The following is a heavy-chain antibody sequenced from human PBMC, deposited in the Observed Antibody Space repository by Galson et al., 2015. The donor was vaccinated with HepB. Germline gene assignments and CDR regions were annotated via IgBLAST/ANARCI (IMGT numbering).Heavy chain of an antibody. CDR1: GYTLTELS. CDR3: ATTLRFLEWTFDY. Sequence: SVKVSCKVSGYTLTELSMHWVRQAPGKGLEWMGGFDPEDGETIYAQKFQGRVTMTEDTSTDTACMELSSLRSEDTAVYYCATTLRFLEWTFDYWGQGTLVTVSS. CDR2: FDPEDGET. D-gene: IGHD3-3*01. V-gene: IGHV1-24*01. J-gene: IGHJ4*02.